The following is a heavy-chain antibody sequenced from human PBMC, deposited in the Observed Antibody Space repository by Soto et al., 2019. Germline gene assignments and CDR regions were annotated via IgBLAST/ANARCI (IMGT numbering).Heavy chain of an antibody. J-gene: IGHJ6*02. V-gene: IGHV3-7*03. CDR3: ARDHLILPAHDFFYGSDV. D-gene: IGHD2-21*02. CDR2: IPQDGVDG. Sequence: LSCEVSGFTFCMYSMTWVRQRPGKGLEWVAKIPQDGVDGHYADSVKGRFIISRDNDKNSLHLQLNNLRAEDTAVYYCARDHLILPAHDFFYGSDVWGRGATVTVSS. CDR1: GFTFCMYS.